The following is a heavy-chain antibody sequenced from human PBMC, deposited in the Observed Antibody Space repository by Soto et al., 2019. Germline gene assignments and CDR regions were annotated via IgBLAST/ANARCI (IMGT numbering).Heavy chain of an antibody. J-gene: IGHJ3*01. V-gene: IGHV6-1*01. Sequence: SQTLSLTCAISGDSVSSDITSWNWIRQSPSRGLEWLGRTYYRSKWFHDYAAPVKSRITINPDTSKNQFSLELNSMTPEDTAVYYCARGNALDVWGQGTVVTVSS. CDR3: ARGNALDV. D-gene: IGHD3-10*01. CDR2: TYYRSKWFH. CDR1: GDSVSSDITS.